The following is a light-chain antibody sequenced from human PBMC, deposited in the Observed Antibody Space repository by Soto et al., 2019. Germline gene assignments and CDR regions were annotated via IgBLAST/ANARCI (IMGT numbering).Light chain of an antibody. Sequence: QSVLTQPPSVSGAPGQRVTLSCTGSSSNIGSTYDVQWYQQLPGTAPELLIHGNTDRPSGVPDRFSGAKSGTSASLAITGLQADDEADYYCQSYDDSLSVHYVFGTGTKLTVL. CDR3: QSYDDSLSVHYV. CDR1: SSNIGSTYD. CDR2: GNT. V-gene: IGLV1-40*01. J-gene: IGLJ1*01.